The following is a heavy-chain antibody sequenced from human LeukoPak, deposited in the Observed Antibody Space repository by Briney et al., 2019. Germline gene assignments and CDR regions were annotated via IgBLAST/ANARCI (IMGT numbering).Heavy chain of an antibody. CDR3: ASAGIAAAPSFDY. D-gene: IGHD6-13*01. V-gene: IGHV5-51*01. CDR1: GYSFTSYW. CDR2: IYPGDSDT. J-gene: IGHJ4*02. Sequence: GESLKISCKGSGYSFTSYWIGWVRQMPGKGLEWMGIIYPGDSDTRYSPSFQGQVTISADKSTSTAYLQWSSLKASDTAMYYCASAGIAAAPSFDYWGQGTLVTVSS.